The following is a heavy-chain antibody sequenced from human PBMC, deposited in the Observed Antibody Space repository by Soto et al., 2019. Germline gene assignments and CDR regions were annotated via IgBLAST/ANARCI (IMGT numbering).Heavy chain of an antibody. CDR1: GYIFTRFG. D-gene: IGHD4-4*01. J-gene: IGHJ4*02. CDR3: EKDVHSDYADF. Sequence: QVQLVQSGAEVNKPGASVTVSCKASGYIFTRFGFSWVRRAAGQRLEWMGWVNGYNENNNYAQRFQGRLTLTTEKSTSTAYMELRSLRSDDTALYYCEKDVHSDYADFWGQGTLVTVSS. CDR2: VNGYNENN. V-gene: IGHV1-18*01.